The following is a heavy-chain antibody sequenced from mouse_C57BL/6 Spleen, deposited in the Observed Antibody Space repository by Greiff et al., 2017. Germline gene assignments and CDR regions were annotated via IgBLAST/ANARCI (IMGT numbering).Heavy chain of an antibody. D-gene: IGHD1-1*01. V-gene: IGHV5-9*01. CDR3: ARPPNYYGSSYGYFDV. CDR2: ISGGGGNT. CDR1: GFTFSSYT. Sequence: EVQLVESGGGLVKPGGSLKLSCAASGFTFSSYTMSWVRQTPEKRLEWVATISGGGGNTYYPDSVKGRFNISRDNAKNTLYLQMSSLRSEDTALYYCARPPNYYGSSYGYFDVWGTGTTVTVSS. J-gene: IGHJ1*03.